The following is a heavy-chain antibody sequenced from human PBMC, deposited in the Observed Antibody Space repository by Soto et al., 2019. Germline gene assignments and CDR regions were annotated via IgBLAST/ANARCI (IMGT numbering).Heavy chain of an antibody. CDR1: GYTFTGYY. J-gene: IGHJ6*02. CDR2: INPNSGGP. V-gene: IGHV1-2*02. Sequence: ASVKVSCKASGYTFTGYYIHWVRQAPGQRLEWMGYINPNSGGPNYAQKFQGRVTMTRDTSISTAYMELSRLRSDDTAVYFCAREYWSGDRYYYGMDVWGQGTTVTVSS. D-gene: IGHD3-3*01. CDR3: AREYWSGDRYYYGMDV.